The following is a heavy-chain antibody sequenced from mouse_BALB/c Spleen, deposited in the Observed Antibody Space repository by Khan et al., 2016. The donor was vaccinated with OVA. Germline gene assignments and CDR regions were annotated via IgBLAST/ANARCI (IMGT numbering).Heavy chain of an antibody. CDR1: GDSITSGY. CDR2: ILYSGST. V-gene: IGHV3-8*02. Sequence: EVQLQESGPSLVKPSQTLSLTCSVTGDSITSGYWCWIRKFPGNKLEYMGYILYSGSTYYNPSLKSRISITRHTSQTKYYLQLNSVTTDDTSTYYCARSTYRYAFAYWGQGTLVTVSA. D-gene: IGHD2-14*01. J-gene: IGHJ3*01. CDR3: ARSTYRYAFAY.